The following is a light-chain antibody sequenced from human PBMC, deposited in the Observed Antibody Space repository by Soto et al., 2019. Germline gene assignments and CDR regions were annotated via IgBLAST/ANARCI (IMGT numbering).Light chain of an antibody. CDR1: SGDVSGYNY. J-gene: IGLJ1*01. V-gene: IGLV2-14*03. CDR3: NSYTSSSTYV. Sequence: QSALTQPASVSGSPGQSITISCTGTSGDVSGYNYVSWYQQHPGEAPKLMIYDVSNRPSGVSNRFSGSKSGNTASLTISGLQAEDEADYYCNSYTSSSTYVFGTGTKLTVL. CDR2: DVS.